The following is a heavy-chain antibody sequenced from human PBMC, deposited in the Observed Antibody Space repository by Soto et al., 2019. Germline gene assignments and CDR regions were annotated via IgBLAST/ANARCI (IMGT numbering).Heavy chain of an antibody. V-gene: IGHV1-46*01. D-gene: IGHD3-22*01. CDR3: ARDYYDSSGYYSLDY. Sequence: QVQLVQSGAEVKKPGASVKVSCKASGYTFTSYYMHWVRQAPGQGLEWMGIINPSGGSTSYAQKYQGRVTMTRDTSTSTVYMERSSLRSEDTTVYYCARDYYDSSGYYSLDYWGQGTLVTVSS. J-gene: IGHJ4*02. CDR1: GYTFTSYY. CDR2: INPSGGST.